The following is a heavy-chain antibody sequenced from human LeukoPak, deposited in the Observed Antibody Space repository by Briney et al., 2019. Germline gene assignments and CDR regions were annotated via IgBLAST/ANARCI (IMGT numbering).Heavy chain of an antibody. J-gene: IGHJ5*02. CDR1: GYTLTELS. Sequence: ASVKVSCKVSGYTLTELSMHWVQQAPGKGLEWMGGFDPEDGETIYAQKFQGRVTMTEDTSTDTAYMELSSLRSEDTAVYYCASLNYYGSGSYYNYWFDPWGQGTLVTVSS. V-gene: IGHV1-24*01. D-gene: IGHD3-10*01. CDR3: ASLNYYGSGSYYNYWFDP. CDR2: FDPEDGET.